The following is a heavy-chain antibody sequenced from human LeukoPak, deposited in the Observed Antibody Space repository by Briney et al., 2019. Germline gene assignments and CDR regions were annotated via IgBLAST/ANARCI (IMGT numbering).Heavy chain of an antibody. D-gene: IGHD6-13*01. CDR3: ARAAGEYYYYYYYMDV. Sequence: GGSLRLSCAASGFTFSTYSMNWVRQAPGKGLEWVANIKQDGSEKYYVDSVKGRFTISRDNAKNSLYLQMNSLRAEDTAVYYCARAAGEYYYYYYYMDVWGKGTTVTISS. CDR1: GFTFSTYS. V-gene: IGHV3-7*01. CDR2: IKQDGSEK. J-gene: IGHJ6*03.